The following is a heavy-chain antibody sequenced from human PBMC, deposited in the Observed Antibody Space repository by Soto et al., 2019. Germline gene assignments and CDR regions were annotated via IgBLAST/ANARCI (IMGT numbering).Heavy chain of an antibody. J-gene: IGHJ4*02. V-gene: IGHV3-74*01. CDR2: IESDGSST. Sequence: GGSLRLSCAASGFTFSSHWMHWVRQAPAKGLVWVSRIESDGSSTNYAESVKGRFTVSRDNAKNTLYLQMNSLRVEDTAVYYCARDRADPIGDYHPLFDSWGLGTLVTVSS. CDR3: ARDRADPIGDYHPLFDS. CDR1: GFTFSSHW. D-gene: IGHD2-21*01.